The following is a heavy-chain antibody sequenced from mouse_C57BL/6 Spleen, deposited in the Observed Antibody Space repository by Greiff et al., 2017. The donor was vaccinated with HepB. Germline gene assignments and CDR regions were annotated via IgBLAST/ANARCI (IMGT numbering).Heavy chain of an antibody. CDR3: ARSRNYGGGFAY. Sequence: VQLQQSGPELVKPGASVKISCKASGYSFTSYYIHWVKQRPGQGLEWIGWIYPGSGNTKYNEKFKGKATLTADTSSSTAYMQLSSLTSEDSAVYYCARSRNYGGGFAYWGQGTLVTVSA. V-gene: IGHV1-66*01. J-gene: IGHJ3*01. CDR1: GYSFTSYY. D-gene: IGHD1-1*01. CDR2: IYPGSGNT.